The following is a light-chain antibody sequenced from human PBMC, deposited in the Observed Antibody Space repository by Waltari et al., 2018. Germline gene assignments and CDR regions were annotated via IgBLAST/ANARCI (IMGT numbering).Light chain of an antibody. J-gene: IGLJ3*02. V-gene: IGLV2-14*03. CDR1: SSDIGINNY. Sequence: QSALTQPASVSGSPGQSIAISCTGTSSDIGINNYVSWYQHHPGKAPKLIIYDVTERPSGVSDRFSGSKSGTTASLTISGLQPEDEADFYCSSYTTTSTWVFGGGTKVTVL. CDR3: SSYTTTSTWV. CDR2: DVT.